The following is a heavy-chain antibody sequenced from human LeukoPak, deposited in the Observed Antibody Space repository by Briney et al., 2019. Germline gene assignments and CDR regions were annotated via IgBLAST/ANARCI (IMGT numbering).Heavy chain of an antibody. D-gene: IGHD1-26*01. CDR1: GYTFTGYY. CDR2: INPSGGST. Sequence: ASVKVSCKASGYTFTGYYMHWVRQAPGQGLEWMGWINPSGGSTSYAQKFQGRVTMTRDTSTSTVYMELSSLRSEDTAVYYCARPRGEWELLNWGQGTLVTVSS. V-gene: IGHV1-46*01. J-gene: IGHJ4*02. CDR3: ARPRGEWELLN.